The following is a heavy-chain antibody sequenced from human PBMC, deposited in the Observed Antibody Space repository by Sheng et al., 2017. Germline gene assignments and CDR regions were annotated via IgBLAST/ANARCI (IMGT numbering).Heavy chain of an antibody. CDR1: GGTFSSYA. CDR2: IIPILGIA. J-gene: IGHJ6*03. Sequence: QVQLVQSGAEVKKPGSSVKVSCKASGGTFSSYAISWVRQAPGQGLEWMGGIIPILGIANYAQKFQGRVTITADKSTSTAYMELSSLRSEDTAVYYCASFRSSSYYYYYYMDVWGQRDHGHRLL. CDR3: ASFRSSSYYYYYYMDV. V-gene: IGHV1-69*04. D-gene: IGHD6-6*01.